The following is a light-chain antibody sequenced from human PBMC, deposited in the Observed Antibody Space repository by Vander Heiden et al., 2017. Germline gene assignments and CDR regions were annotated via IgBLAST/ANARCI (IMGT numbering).Light chain of an antibody. CDR2: WAS. Sequence: DIVMTQSPDSLAVSLGERATINCKSSQSVLYSSNNKNYLAWYQQKPGQPPKLLIYWASTRESGVPDPLSPTRSGTDFTLTISSLHAEDVAVYYCHQYYSTPQASGQWTRLELK. V-gene: IGKV4-1*01. J-gene: IGKJ2*01. CDR3: HQYYSTPQA. CDR1: QSVLYSSNNKNY.